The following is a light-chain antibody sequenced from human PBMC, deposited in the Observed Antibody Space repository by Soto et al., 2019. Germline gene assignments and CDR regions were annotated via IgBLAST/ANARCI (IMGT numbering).Light chain of an antibody. CDR2: DVS. CDR1: SSDVGGYNY. CDR3: SSYTSSSTLV. V-gene: IGLV2-14*01. Sequence: QSALTQPASVSGSPGQSITISCTGTSSDVGGYNYVSWYQQHPGKAPKLMIYDVSNRPSGVSNRFSGSKSGKTASLTISGLQAEDEADYYCSSYTSSSTLVLGGGTKLTVL. J-gene: IGLJ2*01.